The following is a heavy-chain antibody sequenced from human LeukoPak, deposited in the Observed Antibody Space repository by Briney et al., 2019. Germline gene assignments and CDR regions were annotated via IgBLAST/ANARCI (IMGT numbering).Heavy chain of an antibody. CDR2: ISSSSSYI. D-gene: IGHD4-11*01. V-gene: IGHV3-21*01. J-gene: IGHJ4*02. CDR1: GFTFSSYS. CDR3: ARRHDYSNYPDY. Sequence: KTGGSLRLSCAASGFTFSSYSMNWVRQAPGKGLEWVSSISSSSSYIYYADSVKGRFTISRDNAKNSLYLQMNSLRAEDTAAYYCARRHDYSNYPDYWGQGTLVTVSS.